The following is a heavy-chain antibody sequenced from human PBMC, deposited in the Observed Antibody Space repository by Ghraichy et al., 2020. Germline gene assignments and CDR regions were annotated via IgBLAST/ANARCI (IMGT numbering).Heavy chain of an antibody. CDR3: ARHSEHSRFDS. J-gene: IGHJ4*02. Sequence: SETRSLTCTVSGGSISSSSYYWGWIRQPPGKGLEWIGSIYYSGDTYYNPSLRSRVTISVDTSKNQFSLKLNSVTAADTAVYYCARHSEHSRFDSWGQGTLVTVSS. D-gene: IGHD1-14*01. CDR2: IYYSGDT. CDR1: GGSISSSSYY. V-gene: IGHV4-39*01.